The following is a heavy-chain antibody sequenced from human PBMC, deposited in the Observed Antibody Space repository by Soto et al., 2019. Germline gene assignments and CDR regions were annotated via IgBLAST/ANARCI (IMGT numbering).Heavy chain of an antibody. J-gene: IGHJ4*02. D-gene: IGHD3-22*01. CDR2: ISSSATYA. Sequence: GGSLRLSCAASGFTFSDYYMSWIRQAPGKGLEWLSYISSSATYAIYADSVKGRFTLSRGNAKNSLYLQMNSLRAEDTAVYYCARNDSSGYLDSWGQGTLVTVSS. CDR1: GFTFSDYY. CDR3: ARNDSSGYLDS. V-gene: IGHV3-11*06.